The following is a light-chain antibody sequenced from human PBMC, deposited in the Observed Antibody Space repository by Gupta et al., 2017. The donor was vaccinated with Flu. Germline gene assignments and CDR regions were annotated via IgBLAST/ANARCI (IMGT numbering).Light chain of an antibody. CDR2: DVN. J-gene: IGLJ1*01. CDR1: SSDVGVYNY. V-gene: IGLV2-11*01. CDR3: CSYGSDYV. Sequence: GQSITVSCTGTSSDVGVYNYVSWYQQFPGKAPKLIIYDVNKRPSGVPDRFSGSKSGNTASLTISGLQDEDEADYYCCSYGSDYVFGTGTQVTVL.